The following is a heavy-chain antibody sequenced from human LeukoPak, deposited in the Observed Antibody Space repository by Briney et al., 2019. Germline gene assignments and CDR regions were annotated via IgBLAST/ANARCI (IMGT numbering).Heavy chain of an antibody. CDR2: ISISGGT. J-gene: IGHJ3*02. CDR1: GASIYSYY. Sequence: PSETLSLTCSVSGASIYSYYWNWIRQPAGRGLEYIGRISISGGTNYNPSLRSRVTMSVDTSNNQIFLKLSSVTAADTAVYYCASDSSGSYGAFDIWGQGTVVTVSS. CDR3: ASDSSGSYGAFDI. D-gene: IGHD1-26*01. V-gene: IGHV4-4*07.